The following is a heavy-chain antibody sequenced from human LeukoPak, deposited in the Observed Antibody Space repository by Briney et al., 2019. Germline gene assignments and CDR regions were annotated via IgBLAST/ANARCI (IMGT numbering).Heavy chain of an antibody. Sequence: GGSLRLSCAASGFTFSTYWMHWVRQGPGKGLVWVSHISSDGSSTRYADSVKGRFTISRDNAKNTLYLQMNSLRAEDTAVYYCARGGSPPEALGDTSDIWGQGTMVTVSS. V-gene: IGHV3-74*01. CDR3: ARGGSPPEALGDTSDI. CDR2: ISSDGSST. D-gene: IGHD1-26*01. CDR1: GFTFSTYW. J-gene: IGHJ3*02.